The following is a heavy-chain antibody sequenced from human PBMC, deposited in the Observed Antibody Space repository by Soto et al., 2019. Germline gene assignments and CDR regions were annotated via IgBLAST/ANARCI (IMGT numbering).Heavy chain of an antibody. CDR2: IYPGDSDT. Sequence: PGESLKISCQGSGHAFSSYWIAWVRQMPGKGLEWMGIIYPGDSDTRYSPSFQGQVTISVDKSITTAYLQWSSLKASDTAMYYCARGYCTATICDPWFDPWGQGTLVTVSS. CDR3: ARGYCTATICDPWFDP. D-gene: IGHD2-8*02. J-gene: IGHJ5*02. CDR1: GHAFSSYW. V-gene: IGHV5-51*01.